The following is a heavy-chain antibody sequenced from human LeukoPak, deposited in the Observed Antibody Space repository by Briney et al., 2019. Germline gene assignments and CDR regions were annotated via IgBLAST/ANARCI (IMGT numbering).Heavy chain of an antibody. D-gene: IGHD3-9*01. Sequence: GGSLRLSCVTSGFTFNNYAMTWVRQAPGKGLEWVSAISGSGGSTYYADSVKGRFTISRDNSKNTLYLQMNSLRAEDTAVYYCAREWDTSSFDPRASGDHWGQGTPVTVSS. CDR2: ISGSGGST. V-gene: IGHV3-23*01. CDR3: AREWDTSSFDPRASGDH. CDR1: GFTFNNYA. J-gene: IGHJ4*02.